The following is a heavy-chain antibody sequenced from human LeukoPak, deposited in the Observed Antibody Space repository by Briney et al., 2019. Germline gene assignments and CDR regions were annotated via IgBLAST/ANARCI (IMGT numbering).Heavy chain of an antibody. CDR1: GFTFSTYA. Sequence: GGSLRLSCAASGFTFSTYAMTWVRQAPGKGLEWVSGISGSGGSTYYADSVKGRFTISRDNSENTLYLQMNSLRAEDTAVYYCAKESNFWSGYEYYYGMDVWGQGTTVTVSS. V-gene: IGHV3-23*01. CDR3: AKESNFWSGYEYYYGMDV. D-gene: IGHD3-3*01. J-gene: IGHJ6*02. CDR2: ISGSGGST.